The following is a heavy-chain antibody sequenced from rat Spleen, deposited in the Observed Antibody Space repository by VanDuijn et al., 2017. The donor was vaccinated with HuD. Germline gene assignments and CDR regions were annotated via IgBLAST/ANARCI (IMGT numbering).Heavy chain of an antibody. CDR1: GFTFSNYD. D-gene: IGHD1-2*01. Sequence: EVQLVESGGGLVQPGRSLKLSCAASGFTFSNYDMAWVRQAPTKGLEWVASISYDGTATYYRDSVKGRFTLSRDNAKSTLYLQMNSLRSEDTATYYCTRVDYSSFDYWGQGTLVTVSS. CDR2: ISYDGTAT. V-gene: IGHV5S23*01. CDR3: TRVDYSSFDY. J-gene: IGHJ3*01.